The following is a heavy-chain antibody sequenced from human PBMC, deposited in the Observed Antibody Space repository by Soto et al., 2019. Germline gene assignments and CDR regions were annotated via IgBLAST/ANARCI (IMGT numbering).Heavy chain of an antibody. Sequence: QVQLVQSGAEVKKPGASVKVSCKASGYTFTSYYLHWVRQAPGQGLEWMGLINPSGGSTTYAQKFQGRVTMTRDTSTSTGYMELSSLRSEDTAVYYCARQIGPVYWGQGTLVTVSS. D-gene: IGHD3-22*01. CDR3: ARQIGPVY. CDR1: GYTFTSYY. V-gene: IGHV1-46*01. J-gene: IGHJ4*02. CDR2: INPSGGST.